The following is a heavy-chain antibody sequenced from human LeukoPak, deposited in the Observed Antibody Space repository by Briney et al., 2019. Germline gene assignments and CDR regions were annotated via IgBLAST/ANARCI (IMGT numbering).Heavy chain of an antibody. V-gene: IGHV3-74*01. CDR3: TRDIGVTAWGEWNY. D-gene: IGHD2-15*01. CDR2: INSDGSIT. CDR1: GFTFNSYW. J-gene: IGHJ4*02. Sequence: GGSLRLSCAASGFTFNSYWMHWVRQAPGRGLVWVSRINSDGSITNYADSVKGRFTISRDNAENTLYLQMSSLRAEDTAVYYCTRDIGVTAWGEWNYWGQGTLVTVSS.